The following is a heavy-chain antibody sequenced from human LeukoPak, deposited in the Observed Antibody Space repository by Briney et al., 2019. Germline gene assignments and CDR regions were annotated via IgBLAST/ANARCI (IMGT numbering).Heavy chain of an antibody. CDR3: ATPAAGPGAEYSQY. Sequence: PGGSLRLSCAASGFTFSDYYMNWVRQAPGKGLEWVSSIDYSSNYIYTADSVKGRFTTSRDNAKNSLDLQMNSLKAEDTAVYYCATPAAGPGAEYSQYWGQGTLVIVSS. V-gene: IGHV3-21*01. CDR1: GFTFSDYY. D-gene: IGHD6-13*01. J-gene: IGHJ1*01. CDR2: IDYSSNYI.